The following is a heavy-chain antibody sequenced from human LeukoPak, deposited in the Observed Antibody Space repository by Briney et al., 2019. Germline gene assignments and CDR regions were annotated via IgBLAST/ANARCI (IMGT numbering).Heavy chain of an antibody. CDR3: ARFPTGFDY. V-gene: IGHV3-7*05. Sequence: PGGSLRLSCAASGFTFSSYWMTWVRQAPGRGLEWVANIKQDSSERYYVDSVKGRFTISRDNAKDSLYLQMNSLRAEDTAMYYCARFPTGFDYWGQGTLVTVSS. CDR1: GFTFSSYW. CDR2: IKQDSSER. J-gene: IGHJ4*02. D-gene: IGHD4-17*01.